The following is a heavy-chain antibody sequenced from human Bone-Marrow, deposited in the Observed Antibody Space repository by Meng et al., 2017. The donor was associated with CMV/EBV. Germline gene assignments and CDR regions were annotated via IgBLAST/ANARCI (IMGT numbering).Heavy chain of an antibody. Sequence: SVKVSCKASVGTFSSYTISWVRQAPGQGLEWMGRIIPILGIANYAQKFQGRVTITADKSTSTAYMELSSLRSEDTAVYYCGGGVDIAYYFYGMDVWGQGTTVTVSS. J-gene: IGHJ6*02. CDR3: GGGVDIAYYFYGMDV. CDR2: IIPILGIA. CDR1: VGTFSSYT. D-gene: IGHD2-15*01. V-gene: IGHV1-69*02.